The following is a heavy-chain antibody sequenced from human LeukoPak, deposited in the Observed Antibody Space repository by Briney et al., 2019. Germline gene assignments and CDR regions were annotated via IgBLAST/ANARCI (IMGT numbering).Heavy chain of an antibody. Sequence: GGSLRLSCAASGFTFSTSAMSWVRQAPGKGLEWVSAISGSGGSTFYADSVKGRFTISRVNSKNTLYLQMNSLRAEDTAVYYCAKDGFTCSPPPDWFDPWGQGTLVTVSS. J-gene: IGHJ5*02. CDR1: GFTFSTSA. V-gene: IGHV3-23*01. CDR3: AKDGFTCSPPPDWFDP. CDR2: ISGSGGST. D-gene: IGHD2-15*01.